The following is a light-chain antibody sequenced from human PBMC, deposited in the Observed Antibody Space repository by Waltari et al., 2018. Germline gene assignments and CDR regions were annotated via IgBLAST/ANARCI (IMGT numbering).Light chain of an antibody. V-gene: IGLV5-45*02. CDR2: YKSGSDK. CDR3: MIWRSGASE. Sequence: QAVLTQPSSLSASPGASASLTCTFRSGVNVANHRIYWYQQKPGSPPQYLLRYKSGSDKQQGSGVPSRFAGSKDASANAGILLFSGLQSEDEADYFCMIWRSGASEFGGGTKLTVL. J-gene: IGLJ2*01. CDR1: SGVNVANHR.